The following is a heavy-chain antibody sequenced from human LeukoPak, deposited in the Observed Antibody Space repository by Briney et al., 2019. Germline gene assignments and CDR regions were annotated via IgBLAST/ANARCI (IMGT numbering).Heavy chain of an antibody. V-gene: IGHV4-34*01. CDR1: GGSFSGYY. D-gene: IGHD3-10*01. CDR2: IYYSGST. CDR3: ARELSYGSGSYRYDYYYYYYMDV. Sequence: SETLSLTCAVYGGSFSGYYWSWIRQPPGKGLEWIGSIYYSGSTYYNPSLKSRVTISVDTSKNQFSLKLSSVTAADTAVYYCARELSYGSGSYRYDYYYYYYMDVWGKGTTVTVSS. J-gene: IGHJ6*03.